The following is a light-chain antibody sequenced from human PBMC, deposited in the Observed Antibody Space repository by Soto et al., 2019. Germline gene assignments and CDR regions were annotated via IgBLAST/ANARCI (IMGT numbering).Light chain of an antibody. Sequence: DIQMTQSPSSLSASVGDRVTITCRASQTPRTFLNWYQQKPGKAPKLLIYATSTLQSGVPSRFSGRDPGADFTLTINNLHPEDFATYYCQQPPYTFGPGTKVDIK. CDR3: QQPPYT. J-gene: IGKJ3*01. V-gene: IGKV1-39*01. CDR2: ATS. CDR1: QTPRTF.